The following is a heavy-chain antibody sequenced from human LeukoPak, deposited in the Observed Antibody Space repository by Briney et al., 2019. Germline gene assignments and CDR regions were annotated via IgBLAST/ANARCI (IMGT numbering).Heavy chain of an antibody. D-gene: IGHD5-12*01. V-gene: IGHV4-59*01. CDR1: GGSISTYY. Sequence: SETLSLTCTVSGGSISTYYWNWIRQPPGKGLEWIGYIYHNGNTNYNPSLKSRVTMSVDMSKNQFSLKLSSVTAADTAVYYCSGHDYLWGQGTLVSVSS. CDR3: SGHDYL. J-gene: IGHJ4*02. CDR2: IYHNGNT.